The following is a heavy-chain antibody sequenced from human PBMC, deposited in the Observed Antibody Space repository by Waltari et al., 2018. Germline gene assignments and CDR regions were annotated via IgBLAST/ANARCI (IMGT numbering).Heavy chain of an antibody. J-gene: IGHJ4*02. CDR1: GGSFSGYY. V-gene: IGHV4-34*01. Sequence: QVQLQQWGAGLLKPSETLSLTCAVYGGSFSGYYWSWIRQPPGKGLEWIGEINHSGSTNYNPSLKSRVTISVDTSKNQFSLKLSSVTAADTAVYYCARAVSGSYYVDYWGQGTLVTVSS. CDR3: ARAVSGSYYVDY. D-gene: IGHD1-26*01. CDR2: INHSGST.